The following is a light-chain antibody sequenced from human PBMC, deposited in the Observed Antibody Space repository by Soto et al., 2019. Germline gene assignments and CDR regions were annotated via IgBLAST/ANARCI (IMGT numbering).Light chain of an antibody. J-gene: IGKJ5*01. V-gene: IGKV3-11*01. CDR3: PHSSYRRIT. CDR1: QSVSSN. Sequence: IGLTQSPATLSLSPGERATLSCRASQSVSSNLASYQQKPGEAPRLLFHDASNRAPGIPGRFSGSGSGTDFTLTISILEAEDFAVYCCPHSSYRRITFGQGTRLDIK. CDR2: DAS.